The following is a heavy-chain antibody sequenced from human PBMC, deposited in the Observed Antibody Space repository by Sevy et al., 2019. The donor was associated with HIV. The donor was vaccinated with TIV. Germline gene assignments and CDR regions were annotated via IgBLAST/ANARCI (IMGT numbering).Heavy chain of an antibody. Sequence: GGSLRLSCAASGFTFNTYTMNWVRQTPGKGLEWVSSITSSSGYIYYADTVKGRFAITRANGKNSLYLQMDSLRVEDTGVYYCAREHSGGSYYFDNWGQGAQVTVSS. V-gene: IGHV3-21*01. CDR2: ITSSSGYI. J-gene: IGHJ5*02. D-gene: IGHD3-22*01. CDR3: AREHSGGSYYFDN. CDR1: GFTFNTYT.